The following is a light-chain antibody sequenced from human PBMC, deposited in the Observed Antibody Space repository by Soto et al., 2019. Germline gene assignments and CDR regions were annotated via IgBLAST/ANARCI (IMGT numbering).Light chain of an antibody. CDR2: EVS. J-gene: IGLJ2*01. Sequence: QSVLTQPASVSGSPGQSITISCTGTSSDVGSYNLVSWYQQHPGKAPKLMIYEVSKRPSGVSTRFSGSKSGNTASLTISGLQAEDEADYYCCSYAGSSTHVVFGGGTQLTV. CDR1: SSDVGSYNL. CDR3: CSYAGSSTHVV. V-gene: IGLV2-23*02.